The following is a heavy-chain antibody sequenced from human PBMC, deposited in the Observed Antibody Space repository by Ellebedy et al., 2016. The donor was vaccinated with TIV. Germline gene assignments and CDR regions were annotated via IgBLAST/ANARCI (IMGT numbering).Heavy chain of an antibody. V-gene: IGHV4-31*03. CDR2: IYYSGST. CDR3: ARDRDIVVVPAASNPISAGWFDP. D-gene: IGHD2-2*01. J-gene: IGHJ5*02. Sequence: SEPLSLTXTVSGGSISSGGYYWSWIRQHPGKGLEWIGYIYYSGSTYYNPSLKSRVTISVDTSKNQFSLKLSSVTAADTAVYYCARDRDIVVVPAASNPISAGWFDPWGQGTLVTVSS. CDR1: GGSISSGGYY.